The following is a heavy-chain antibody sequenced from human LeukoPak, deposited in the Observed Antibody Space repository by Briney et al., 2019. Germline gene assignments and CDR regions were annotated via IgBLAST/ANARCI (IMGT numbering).Heavy chain of an antibody. CDR3: ARDSPNYDYVWGSYRPDAFDI. D-gene: IGHD3-16*02. V-gene: IGHV1-69*13. CDR2: IIPIFGTA. CDR1: GGTFSSYA. Sequence: SVKVSFKASGGTFSSYAISWVRQAPGQGLEWMGGIIPIFGTANYAQKFQGRVTITADESTSTAYMELSSLRSEDTAVYYCARDSPNYDYVWGSYRPDAFDIWGQGTMVTVSS. J-gene: IGHJ3*02.